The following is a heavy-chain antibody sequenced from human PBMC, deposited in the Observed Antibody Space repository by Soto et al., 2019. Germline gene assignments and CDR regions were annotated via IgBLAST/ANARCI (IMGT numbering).Heavy chain of an antibody. CDR1: GGSISSYY. J-gene: IGHJ6*04. CDR3: ARDNRLFYYVWGSPPISYYSSGMDV. D-gene: IGHD3-16*01. V-gene: IGHV4-59*01. Sequence: SETLSLTCTVSGGSISSYYWSWIRQPPGKGLEWIGYIYYSGSTNYNPSLKSRVTISVDTSKNQFSLKLSSVTAADTAVYYCARDNRLFYYVWGSPPISYYSSGMDVGGKGTRFTFPS. CDR2: IYYSGST.